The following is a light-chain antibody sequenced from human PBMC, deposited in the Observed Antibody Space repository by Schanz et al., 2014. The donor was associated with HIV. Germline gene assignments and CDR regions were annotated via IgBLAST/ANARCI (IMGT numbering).Light chain of an antibody. CDR2: DVS. CDR3: SSYTSTNPLVV. J-gene: IGLJ2*01. Sequence: QSALIQPASVSGSPGQSITISCTGTSSDIGAYNYLSWYQQNPGKAPKLIIYDVSKRPSGISYRFSGSKSGNTASLTISGLQAEDEGDYYCSSYTSTNPLVVFGGGTKLTVL. V-gene: IGLV2-14*03. CDR1: SSDIGAYNY.